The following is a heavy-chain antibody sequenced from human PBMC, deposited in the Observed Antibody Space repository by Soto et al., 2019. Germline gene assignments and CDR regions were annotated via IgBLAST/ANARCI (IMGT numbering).Heavy chain of an antibody. D-gene: IGHD3-3*01. CDR1: GGSISSSSYY. CDR3: ARVPPYYDFWSGYSLGYYYYYGMDV. CDR2: IYYSGST. J-gene: IGHJ6*02. Sequence: QLQLQESGPGLVKPSETLSLTCTVSGGSISSSSYYWGWIRQPPGKGLEWIGSIYYSGSTYYNPSLKSRVTISVDTSKNQFSLKLSSVTAADTAVYYCARVPPYYDFWSGYSLGYYYYYGMDVWGQGTTVTVSS. V-gene: IGHV4-39*01.